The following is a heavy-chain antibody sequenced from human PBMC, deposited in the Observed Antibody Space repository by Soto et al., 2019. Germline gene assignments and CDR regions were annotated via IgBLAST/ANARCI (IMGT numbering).Heavy chain of an antibody. D-gene: IGHD4-17*01. Sequence: RASVKVSCKASGGTFSSYAISWVRQAPGQGLEWMGGIIPIFGTANYAQKFQGRVTITADESTSTAYMELSSLRSEDTAVYYCAASYGDYANVFDYWGQGTLVTVSS. J-gene: IGHJ4*02. CDR2: IIPIFGTA. V-gene: IGHV1-69*13. CDR1: GGTFSSYA. CDR3: AASYGDYANVFDY.